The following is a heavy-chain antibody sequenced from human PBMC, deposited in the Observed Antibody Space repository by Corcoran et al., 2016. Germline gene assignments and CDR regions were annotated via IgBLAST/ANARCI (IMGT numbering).Heavy chain of an antibody. Sequence: QVQLVESGGGVVQPGRSLRLSCAASGFTFSSYGMHWVRQAPGKGLEWVAVISYDGSNKYYADSVKGRFTISRDNSKKTLYLQMNSLRAEDTAVYYCAKDRGCTNGVCLVYYFDYWGQGTLVTVSS. CDR2: ISYDGSNK. CDR3: AKDRGCTNGVCLVYYFDY. D-gene: IGHD2-8*01. J-gene: IGHJ4*02. CDR1: GFTFSSYG. V-gene: IGHV3-30*18.